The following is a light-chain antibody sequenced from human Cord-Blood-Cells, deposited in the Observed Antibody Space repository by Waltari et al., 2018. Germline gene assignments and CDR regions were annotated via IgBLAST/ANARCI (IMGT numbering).Light chain of an antibody. CDR1: SSDVGGYNY. CDR3: SSYTSSSTWV. CDR2: DVS. J-gene: IGLJ3*02. Sequence: QSALTQPASVSGSPGQSLTISCTGTSSDVGGYNYVSWYQQHPGKAPKLMIYDVSNRPSGVSNRFSGSKSGNMASLTISGLQAEDEADYYCSSYTSSSTWVFGGGTKLTVL. V-gene: IGLV2-14*01.